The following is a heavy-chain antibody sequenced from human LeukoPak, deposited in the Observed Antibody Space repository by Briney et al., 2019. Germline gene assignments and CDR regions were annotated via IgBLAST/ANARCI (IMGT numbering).Heavy chain of an antibody. V-gene: IGHV3-23*01. Sequence: PGGSLRLSCAAPGFTFTNYAISWVRQTPGKGLEWVSAISGSGENTYYTDSVKGRFTISRDNSKNTLYLQMNSLRAEDTAVYYCAKNPLHGPQVLYYFDYWGQGTLVTVSS. CDR1: GFTFTNYA. CDR2: ISGSGENT. D-gene: IGHD3-3*01. J-gene: IGHJ4*02. CDR3: AKNPLHGPQVLYYFDY.